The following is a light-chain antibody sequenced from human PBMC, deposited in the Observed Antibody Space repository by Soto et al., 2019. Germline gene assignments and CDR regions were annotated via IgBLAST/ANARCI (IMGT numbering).Light chain of an antibody. V-gene: IGKV3-11*01. J-gene: IGKJ1*01. CDR1: QSVRNN. Sequence: EIVLTQSPGTLSLSPGERATLSCRASQSVRNNNFLAWYQQKPGQAPRLLIYQTSIRAAGIPARFSASGTGTDFTLTISDVQPEDFAVYYCHQRQSWPRTFGQGTKVDIK. CDR2: QTS. CDR3: HQRQSWPRT.